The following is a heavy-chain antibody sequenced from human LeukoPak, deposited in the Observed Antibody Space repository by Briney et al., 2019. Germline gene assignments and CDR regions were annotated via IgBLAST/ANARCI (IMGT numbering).Heavy chain of an antibody. Sequence: PSETLSLTCTVSGGSIGSYYWSWVRQPPEKGLEWIGNIVYTGRTNYNPSLKSRVTISIDTSKNQFSLRLNSVTAADTAVYYCARDSWWDGSKTFSDWFGPGGQGTLVTVSS. D-gene: IGHD3-10*01. V-gene: IGHV4-59*01. J-gene: IGHJ5*02. CDR2: IVYTGRT. CDR3: ARDSWWDGSKTFSDWFGP. CDR1: GGSIGSYY.